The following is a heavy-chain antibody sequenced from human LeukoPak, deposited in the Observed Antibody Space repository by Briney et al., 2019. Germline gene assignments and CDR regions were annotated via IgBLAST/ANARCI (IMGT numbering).Heavy chain of an antibody. V-gene: IGHV3-23*01. CDR3: AKDQVPIVGATSYFDY. CDR2: ISGSGGST. D-gene: IGHD1-26*01. J-gene: IGHJ4*02. CDR1: GFTFSSYG. Sequence: GGSLRLSCAASGFTFSSYGMSWVRQAPGKGLEWVSAISGSGGSTYYADSVKGRSTISRDNSKNTLYLQMNSLRAEDTAVYYCAKDQVPIVGATSYFDYWGQGTLVTVSS.